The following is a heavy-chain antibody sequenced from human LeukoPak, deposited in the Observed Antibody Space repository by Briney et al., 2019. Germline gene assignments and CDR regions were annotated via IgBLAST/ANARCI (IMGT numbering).Heavy chain of an antibody. Sequence: PSETLSLTCTVSGGSISSSSYYWGWIRQPPGKGLEWIGSIYYSGSTYYNPSLRSRVTISVDTSKNQFSLKLSSVTAADTAVYYCAGGVGYCSSTSCYPIDYWGQGTLVTVSS. CDR2: IYYSGST. J-gene: IGHJ4*02. CDR3: AGGVGYCSSTSCYPIDY. CDR1: GGSISSSSYY. V-gene: IGHV4-39*01. D-gene: IGHD2-2*01.